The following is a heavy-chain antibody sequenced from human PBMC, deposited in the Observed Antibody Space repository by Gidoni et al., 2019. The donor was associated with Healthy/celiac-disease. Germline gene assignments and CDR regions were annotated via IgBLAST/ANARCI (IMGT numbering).Heavy chain of an antibody. CDR3: AKDMLGYGDWASLDY. CDR2: ISWNIGSI. J-gene: IGHJ4*01. CDR1: GFTCDDYA. V-gene: IGHV3-9*01. Sequence: EGQPVASGGGWVQPGRSLRLACAASGFTCDDYAMHWVRQAPGKGLGWVSVISWNIGSIGYADSVKGRFTISRDHAKNSLYLQMNSLRAEDTALYYCAKDMLGYGDWASLDYWGHGTLVTVSS. D-gene: IGHD4-17*01.